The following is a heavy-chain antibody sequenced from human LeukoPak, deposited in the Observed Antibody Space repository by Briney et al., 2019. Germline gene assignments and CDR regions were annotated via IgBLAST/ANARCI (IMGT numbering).Heavy chain of an antibody. D-gene: IGHD1-26*01. CDR1: GGSISSSNW. CDR2: IYHSGCT. J-gene: IGHJ4*02. CDR3: ARFFRTVWELPYY. Sequence: SETLSLTCAVSGGSISSSNWWSWVRQPPGKGLEWIGEIYHSGCTNYNPSLKSRVTISVDKSKNQFSLKLSSVTAADTAVYYCARFFRTVWELPYYWGPGTLVTVSS. V-gene: IGHV4-4*02.